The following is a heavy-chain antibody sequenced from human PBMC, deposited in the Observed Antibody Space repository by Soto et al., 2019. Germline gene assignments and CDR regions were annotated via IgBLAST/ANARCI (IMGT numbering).Heavy chain of an antibody. CDR2: INPNSGGT. CDR3: ARAPYYYDSSGYFLPNYFDY. J-gene: IGHJ4*02. V-gene: IGHV1-2*04. Sequence: ASVKVSCKASGYTFTGYYMHWVRQAPGQGLEWMGWINPNSGGTNYAQKFQGWVTMTRDTSISTAYMELSRLRSDDTAVYYCARAPYYYDSSGYFLPNYFDYWGQGTLVTVSS. CDR1: GYTFTGYY. D-gene: IGHD3-22*01.